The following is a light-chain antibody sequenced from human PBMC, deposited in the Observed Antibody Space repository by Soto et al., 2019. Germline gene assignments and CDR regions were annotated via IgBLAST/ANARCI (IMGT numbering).Light chain of an antibody. CDR3: QQYANLPWT. CDR2: DTS. Sequence: DIQMTQSPSSLSASIGDRVTITCQASQDISNYLNWYQQKPGKAPKLLIYDTSNLETGVPSRFSGGGSGTSYVITISGLQPEDIATYYCQQYANLPWTVGRGTKVDIK. V-gene: IGKV1-33*01. CDR1: QDISNY. J-gene: IGKJ1*01.